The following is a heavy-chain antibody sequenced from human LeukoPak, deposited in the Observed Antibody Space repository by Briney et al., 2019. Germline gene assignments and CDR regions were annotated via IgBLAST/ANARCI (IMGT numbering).Heavy chain of an antibody. CDR2: ISGSGENT. Sequence: GGSLRLSCAASGFTISSYAMSWVRQAPGKGLDWVSAISGSGENTFYADSVKGRFTISRDNSKNTLYLQMNSLRAEDTAVYYCAKARDWYFDLWGRGTLVTVSS. J-gene: IGHJ2*01. V-gene: IGHV3-23*01. CDR3: AKARDWYFDL. CDR1: GFTISSYA.